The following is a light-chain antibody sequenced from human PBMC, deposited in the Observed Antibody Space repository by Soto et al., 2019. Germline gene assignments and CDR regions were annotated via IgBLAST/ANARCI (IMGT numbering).Light chain of an antibody. J-gene: IGKJ1*01. V-gene: IGKV1-5*01. CDR1: QSISSW. CDR3: QQYNSYWT. Sequence: DIQMTQSPSTLSASVGDRVTITCRASQSISSWLAWYQQKPGKAPKLLIYDTSSLESGVPSRFSGSGSGTEFTLTISSRQPDDFATYYWQQYNSYWTFGQGTKVEIK. CDR2: DTS.